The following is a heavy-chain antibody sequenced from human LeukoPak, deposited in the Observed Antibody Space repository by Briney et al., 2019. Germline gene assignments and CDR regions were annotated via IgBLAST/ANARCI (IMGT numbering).Heavy chain of an antibody. CDR2: INHSGST. V-gene: IGHV4-34*01. D-gene: IGHD2-2*03. CDR3: ARVSWMYYYYYYMDV. J-gene: IGHJ6*03. Sequence: SPTLSLTCVVYGGSLSGYYWSWIRQHPGKGLEWIWEINHSGSTNYNPSLKSRVTISVDTSKNQFSLKLSSVTAADTAVYYCARVSWMYYYYYYMDVWGKGTTVTVSS. CDR1: GGSLSGYY.